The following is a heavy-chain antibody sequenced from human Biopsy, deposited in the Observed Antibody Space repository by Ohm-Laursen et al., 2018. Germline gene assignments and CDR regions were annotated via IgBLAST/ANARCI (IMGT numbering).Heavy chain of an antibody. D-gene: IGHD1-1*01. CDR1: GYTLTALS. CDR2: FAPENGKT. J-gene: IGHJ4*02. CDR3: AADINVWNVNY. V-gene: IGHV1-24*01. Sequence: ASVKVSCKVSGYTLTALSMHWVRRAPGRGLVWMGGFAPENGKTIYAQKFQGRITMTEDTSTDTAYMELSSLRSEDTAVYYCAADINVWNVNYWGQGTQVTVSS.